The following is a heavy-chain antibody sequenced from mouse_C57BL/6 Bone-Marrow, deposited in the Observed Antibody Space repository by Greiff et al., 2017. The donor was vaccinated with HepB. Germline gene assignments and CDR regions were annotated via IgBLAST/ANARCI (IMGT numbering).Heavy chain of an antibody. CDR1: GFTFSDYY. CDR3: ARDDPRWDDAMDY. Sequence: DVHLVESEGGLVQPGSSMKLSCTASGFTFSDYYMAWVRQVPEKGLEWVANINYDGSSTYYLDSLKSRFIISRDNAKNILYLQMSSLKSEDTATYYCARDDPRWDDAMDYWGQGTSVTVSS. CDR2: INYDGSST. J-gene: IGHJ4*01. V-gene: IGHV5-16*01. D-gene: IGHD4-1*01.